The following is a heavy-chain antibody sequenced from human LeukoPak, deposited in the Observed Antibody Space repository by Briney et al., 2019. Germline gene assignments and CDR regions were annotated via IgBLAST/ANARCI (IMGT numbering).Heavy chain of an antibody. D-gene: IGHD7-27*01. Sequence: GGSLRLSCAASGFTFDDYAIHWVRQAPGKGLQWVSLISEDGSRSYYADSVKGRFTISRDNSKNSLYLQMNSLRAEDTAVYYCAKVQLGIGVDYWGQGTLVTVSS. CDR3: AKVQLGIGVDY. V-gene: IGHV3-43*02. CDR1: GFTFDDYA. CDR2: ISEDGSRS. J-gene: IGHJ4*02.